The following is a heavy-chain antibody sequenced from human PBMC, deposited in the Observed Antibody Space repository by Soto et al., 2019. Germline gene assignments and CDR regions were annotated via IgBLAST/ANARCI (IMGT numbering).Heavy chain of an antibody. J-gene: IGHJ5*02. D-gene: IGHD3-16*02. CDR2: INPRGDEK. CDR3: GAWGYPNP. CDR1: GFDFSNYW. Sequence: EVQLVQSGGGLVQPGGSLRLSCLASGFDFSNYWLNWVRQTPGKGLEWVANINPRGDEKRFVDPVTGRFTVSRDNANNSLYLQIDSLRVEDTAVYFCGAWGYPNPWGQGTLVTVAS. V-gene: IGHV3-7*01.